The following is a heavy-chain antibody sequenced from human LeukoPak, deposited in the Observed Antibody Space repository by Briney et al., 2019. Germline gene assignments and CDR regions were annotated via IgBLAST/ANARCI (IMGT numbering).Heavy chain of an antibody. D-gene: IGHD3-3*01. CDR2: IYYSGST. Sequence: PSETLSLTCAVYGGSFSGYYWSWIRQPPGKGLEWIGSIYYSGSTYYNPSLKSRATISVDTSKNQISLKVSSVTAADSALYFCARQRTSGSASNLRVAQIDSWGQGTLVTVSS. V-gene: IGHV4-34*01. CDR3: ARQRTSGSASNLRVAQIDS. CDR1: GGSFSGYY. J-gene: IGHJ4*02.